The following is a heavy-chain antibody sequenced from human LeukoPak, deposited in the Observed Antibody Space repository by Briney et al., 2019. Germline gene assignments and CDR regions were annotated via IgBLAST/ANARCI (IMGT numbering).Heavy chain of an antibody. Sequence: SETLSLTCTVSGGSISSYYWSWIRQPPGKGLEWIGYIYYSGSTNYNPSLKSRVTISVDTSKNQFSLKLSSVTAADTAVYYCAGGGDGCNPHRGYYFDYWGQGTLVTVSS. D-gene: IGHD5-24*01. CDR3: AGGGDGCNPHRGYYFDY. CDR1: GGSISSYY. CDR2: IYYSGST. J-gene: IGHJ4*02. V-gene: IGHV4-59*08.